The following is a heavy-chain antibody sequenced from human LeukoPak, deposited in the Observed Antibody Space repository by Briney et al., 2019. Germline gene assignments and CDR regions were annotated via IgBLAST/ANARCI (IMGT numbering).Heavy chain of an antibody. D-gene: IGHD6-6*01. J-gene: IGHJ6*02. CDR3: ARQIAARRHYYYGMDV. CDR1: GGSFSGYY. V-gene: IGHV4-34*01. Sequence: SETLSLTCAVYGGSFSGYYWSWIRQPPGKGLEWIGEINHSGSTNYNPSLKSRVTISVDTSKNQFSLKLSSVTAADTAVYYCARQIAARRHYYYGMDVWGQGTTVTVSS. CDR2: INHSGST.